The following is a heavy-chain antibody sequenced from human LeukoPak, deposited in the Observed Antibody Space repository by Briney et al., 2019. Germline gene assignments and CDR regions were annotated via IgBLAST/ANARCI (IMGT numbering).Heavy chain of an antibody. CDR2: IAVVGDT. CDR3: ASAKTETSGWYQLDY. V-gene: IGHV3-53*05. J-gene: IGHJ4*02. Sequence: GGSLRLSCAASGFSVSKIYMSWVRQAAGKGLEWASLIAVVGDTYYADSVKGRFTISRDNTENTLYLQMNSLRVEDTAVYYCASAKTETSGWYQLDYWGQVTLVTVSS. CDR1: GFSVSKIY. D-gene: IGHD2-2*01.